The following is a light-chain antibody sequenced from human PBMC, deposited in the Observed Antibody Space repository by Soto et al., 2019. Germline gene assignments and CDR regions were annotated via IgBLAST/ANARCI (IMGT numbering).Light chain of an antibody. Sequence: QSALTQPASVSGSPGQSITISCTGASSDVVVYDYVSWYQQHPGKAPKLIIYYVSNRPSGVSDRFSGSKSGNTASLTISGLQAEDEADYYCSSYTSNTVVFGGGTKITVL. CDR1: SSDVVVYDY. V-gene: IGLV2-14*03. CDR3: SSYTSNTVV. CDR2: YVS. J-gene: IGLJ2*01.